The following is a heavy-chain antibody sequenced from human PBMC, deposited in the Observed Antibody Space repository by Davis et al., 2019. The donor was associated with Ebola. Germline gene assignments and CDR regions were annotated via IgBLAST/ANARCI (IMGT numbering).Heavy chain of an antibody. J-gene: IGHJ4*02. D-gene: IGHD3-10*02. CDR2: ISGSGGST. V-gene: IGHV3-23*01. CDR1: GFTFSSYA. Sequence: PGGSLRLSCAASGFTFSSYAMSWVRQAPGKGLEWVSAISGSGGSTYYADSVKGRFTISRDNAKNSVYLQMNSLRAEDTAVYYCARDSGIFGDYYFDSWGQGTLVTVSS. CDR3: ARDSGIFGDYYFDS.